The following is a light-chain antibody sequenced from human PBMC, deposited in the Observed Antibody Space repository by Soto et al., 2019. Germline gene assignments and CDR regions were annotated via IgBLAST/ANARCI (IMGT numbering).Light chain of an antibody. J-gene: IGKJ1*01. CDR1: QNVNSW. V-gene: IGKV1-5*01. CDR2: DAS. Sequence: DIQLTHSPSTLPASVGDRVTITCRASQNVNSWVAWYQQKPGKAPKFLIYDASNLESGVPSRFSGRGSGTEFTLTISNLQPDDFATYYCQRYNSNSRTFGQGTKV. CDR3: QRYNSNSRT.